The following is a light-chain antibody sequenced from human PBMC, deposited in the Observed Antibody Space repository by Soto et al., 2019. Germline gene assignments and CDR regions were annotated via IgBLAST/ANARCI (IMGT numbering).Light chain of an antibody. Sequence: AIQMTQSPSSLSASVGDRVTMTCRASQGINNELAWYQRKPGKAPKLLIYAASNLHSGVPSRFSGSGSGTDFALTISSLQPEDFATYFCLHDYNYPRTFGQGTKVE. J-gene: IGKJ1*01. CDR2: AAS. V-gene: IGKV1-6*01. CDR1: QGINNE. CDR3: LHDYNYPRT.